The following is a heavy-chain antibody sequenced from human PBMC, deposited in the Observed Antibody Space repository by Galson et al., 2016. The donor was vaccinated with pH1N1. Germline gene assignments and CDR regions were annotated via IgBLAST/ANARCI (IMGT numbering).Heavy chain of an antibody. Sequence: SETLSLTCTVSGGSLSLNYWSWIRQPPGKGLEWIGYIFYSGNTNYNPSLKSRVTISVDTSKNQFSLKVSSVTAADTAVYYCAALIGNSEFGYYMEVWGKGTTVTVSS. J-gene: IGHJ6*03. D-gene: IGHD4-23*01. CDR2: IFYSGNT. V-gene: IGHV4-59*12. CDR1: GGSLSLNY. CDR3: AALIGNSEFGYYMEV.